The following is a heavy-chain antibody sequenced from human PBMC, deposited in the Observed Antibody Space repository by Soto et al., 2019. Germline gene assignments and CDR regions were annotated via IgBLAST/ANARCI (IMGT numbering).Heavy chain of an antibody. D-gene: IGHD6-19*01. CDR3: AKGPRVGWPHFDY. J-gene: IGHJ4*02. Sequence: CETLSLTCAVYGGAFSGYHWNWVRAPPGKGLEWIGEINHSGSTDYNPSLRSRVTMSLDTSKNHFSLKLSSVTAADTAVYYCAKGPRVGWPHFDYWGQGTLVTVSS. CDR1: GGAFSGYH. V-gene: IGHV4-34*01. CDR2: INHSGST.